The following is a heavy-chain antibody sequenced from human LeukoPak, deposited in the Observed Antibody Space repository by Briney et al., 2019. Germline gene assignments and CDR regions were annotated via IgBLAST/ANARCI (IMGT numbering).Heavy chain of an antibody. J-gene: IGHJ4*02. CDR3: ARSGLLVRGVIPFDY. Sequence: PSETLTLTCTVSGGSISSYYWSWIRQPAGKGLEWIGRIYTSGSTNYNPSLKSRVTMSVDTSKNQLSLKLSSVTAADTAVYYCARSGLLVRGVIPFDYWGQGTLVTVSS. V-gene: IGHV4-4*07. CDR1: GGSISSYY. CDR2: IYTSGST. D-gene: IGHD3-10*01.